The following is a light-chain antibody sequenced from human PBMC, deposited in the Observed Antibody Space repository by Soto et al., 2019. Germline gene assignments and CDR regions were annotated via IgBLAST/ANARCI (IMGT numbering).Light chain of an antibody. V-gene: IGLV2-14*03. CDR1: RSDIGAYNF. CDR3: TSWTTSTTMI. Sequence: QSALTQPASVSGTPGQSITISCTGTRSDIGAYNFVSWYQQHPGEVPKLMLYDVNVRPSGVSIRFSGSKSGNTASLTISGLQAEDEADYYCTSWTTSTTMIFGGGTQLTVL. J-gene: IGLJ2*01. CDR2: DVN.